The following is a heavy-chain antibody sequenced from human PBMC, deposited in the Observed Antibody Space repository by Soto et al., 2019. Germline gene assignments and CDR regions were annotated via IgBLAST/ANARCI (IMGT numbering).Heavy chain of an antibody. CDR1: GFTFSSYS. CDR3: ARDHRSGWTEDY. CDR2: ISSSSSTI. V-gene: IGHV3-48*01. D-gene: IGHD3-3*01. Sequence: GGSLRLSCAATGFTFSSYSMNWVRQAPGKGLERVSYISSSSSTIYYADSVKSRFTISRDNAKNSLYLQMNSLRAEDTAVYYYARDHRSGWTEDYWGQGTLVNVSS. J-gene: IGHJ4*02.